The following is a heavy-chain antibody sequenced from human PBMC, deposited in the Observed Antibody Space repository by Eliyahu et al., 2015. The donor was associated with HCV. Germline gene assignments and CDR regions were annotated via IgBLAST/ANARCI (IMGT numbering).Heavy chain of an antibody. J-gene: IGHJ6*02. D-gene: IGHD3-3*01. CDR2: IYYSGST. Sequence: QVQLQESGPGLVKPSETLSLTCXVSGGSVSSGSYYWSWIRQPPGKGLEWIGYIYYSGSTNYNPSLKSRVTISVDTSKNQFSLKLSSVTAADTAVYYCARDPADYDFWSGYYYYYGMDVWGQGTTVTVSS. V-gene: IGHV4-61*01. CDR1: GGSVSSGSYY. CDR3: ARDPADYDFWSGYYYYYGMDV.